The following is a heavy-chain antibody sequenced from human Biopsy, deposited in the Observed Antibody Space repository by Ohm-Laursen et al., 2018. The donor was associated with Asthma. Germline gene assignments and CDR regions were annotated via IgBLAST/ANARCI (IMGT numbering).Heavy chain of an antibody. CDR2: IRSSGARR. D-gene: IGHD3-22*01. Sequence: SLRLSCAASGFAFSGYAMSWVRQTPGKGLMWVSDIRSSGARRNYADSVEGRFTISRDNSKNTLFLQMNSLRVDDTAIYFCAKGQNSATSGYFYNWGQGTLVTVSS. CDR1: GFAFSGYA. CDR3: AKGQNSATSGYFYN. J-gene: IGHJ4*02. V-gene: IGHV3-23*01.